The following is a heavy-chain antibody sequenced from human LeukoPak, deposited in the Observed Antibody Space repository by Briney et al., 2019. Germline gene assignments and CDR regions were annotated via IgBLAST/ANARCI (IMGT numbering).Heavy chain of an antibody. CDR2: IYYSGST. D-gene: IGHD3-3*01. CDR1: GGSISSSSYY. CDR3: ARVDYYDFWSGYSP. V-gene: IGHV4-39*01. Sequence: SETLSLTCTVSGGSISSSSYYWGWVRQPPGKGLEWIGNIYYSGSTYYNPSLKSRVTISVDTSKNQSSLKLSSVTAADTAVYYCARVDYYDFWSGYSPWGQGTLVTVSS. J-gene: IGHJ5*02.